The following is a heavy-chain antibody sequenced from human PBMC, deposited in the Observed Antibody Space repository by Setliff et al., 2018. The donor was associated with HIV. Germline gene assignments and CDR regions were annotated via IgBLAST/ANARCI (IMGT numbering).Heavy chain of an antibody. CDR1: GGTSSSFV. CDR2: IIPMYDTR. Sequence: ASVKVSCKTSGGTSSSFVITWVRQAPGQGLEWMGGIIPMYDTRNYAQKFQGRVTITADESTSTAYMELSSLRSEDTAVYYCARSRTDDGSGRYYNNDWFDSWGQGTLVTVSS. J-gene: IGHJ5*01. V-gene: IGHV1-69*13. D-gene: IGHD3-10*01. CDR3: ARSRTDDGSGRYYNNDWFDS.